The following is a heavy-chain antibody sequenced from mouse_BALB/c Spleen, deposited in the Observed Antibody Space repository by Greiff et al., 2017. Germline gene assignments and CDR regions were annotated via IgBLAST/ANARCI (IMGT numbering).Heavy chain of an antibody. D-gene: IGHD1-2*01. J-gene: IGHJ4*01. Sequence: EVQGVESGGGLVKPGGSLKLSCAASGFTFSSYAMSWVRQTPEKRLEWVASISSGGITYYPDSVKGRFTISRDNARNILYLQMSRLRSEDTAMYYCARGRGLRLVYAMDYWGQGTSVTVSS. CDR2: ISSGGIT. CDR3: ARGRGLRLVYAMDY. V-gene: IGHV5-6-5*01. CDR1: GFTFSSYA.